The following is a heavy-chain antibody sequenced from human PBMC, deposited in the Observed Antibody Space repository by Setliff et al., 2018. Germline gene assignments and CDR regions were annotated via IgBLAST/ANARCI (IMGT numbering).Heavy chain of an antibody. D-gene: IGHD1-1*01. CDR3: AREGNWNDGVDAFDI. V-gene: IGHV3-48*03. CDR2: ISSSGSTI. CDR1: GFTFSSYE. Sequence: GGSLRLSCAASGFTFSSYEMNWVRQAPGKGLEWVSYISSSGSTIYYADSVKGRFTISRDNAKNSLYLQMNSLRAEDTAVYYCAREGNWNDGVDAFDIWGQGTMVTV. J-gene: IGHJ3*02.